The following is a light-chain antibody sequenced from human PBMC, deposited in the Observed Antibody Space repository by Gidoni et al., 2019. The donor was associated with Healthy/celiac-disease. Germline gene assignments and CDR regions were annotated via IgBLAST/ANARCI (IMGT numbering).Light chain of an antibody. V-gene: IGKV3-15*01. Sequence: ELVMTQSPATLSVSPGERATLSCRASQSVSSNFAWYQQKPGQAPRLLIYGASTRATGIPARFSGSGSGTEFTLTISSLQSEDFAVYYCQQYNTWPPATFGGGTKVEIK. CDR3: QQYNTWPPAT. J-gene: IGKJ4*01. CDR1: QSVSSN. CDR2: GAS.